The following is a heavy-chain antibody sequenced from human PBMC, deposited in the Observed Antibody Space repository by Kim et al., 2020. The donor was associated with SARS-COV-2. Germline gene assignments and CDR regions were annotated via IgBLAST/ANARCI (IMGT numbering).Heavy chain of an antibody. V-gene: IGHV3-48*03. CDR3: ARDLRYCSSTSCYSVFDY. J-gene: IGHJ4*02. D-gene: IGHD2-2*01. Sequence: KGRFTISRDNAKNPLYLQMNSLRAEDTAVYYCARDLRYCSSTSCYSVFDYWGQGTLVTVSS.